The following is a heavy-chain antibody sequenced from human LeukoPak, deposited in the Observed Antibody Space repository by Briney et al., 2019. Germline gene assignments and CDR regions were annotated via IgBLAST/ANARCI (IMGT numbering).Heavy chain of an antibody. J-gene: IGHJ4*02. Sequence: PGGSLRLSCTVSGFSFSSYAFTWVRQAPGKGLEFVSSIRVIGSNIYYADSVKGRFTITRDNYKNTLDLQMNSLRSEDTAVYFCGRDRTRSVGSGLGRALMLVYWGQGTLVTVSS. CDR2: IRVIGSNI. CDR3: GRDRTRSVGSGLGRALMLVY. CDR1: GFSFSSYA. D-gene: IGHD6-6*01. V-gene: IGHV3-23*01.